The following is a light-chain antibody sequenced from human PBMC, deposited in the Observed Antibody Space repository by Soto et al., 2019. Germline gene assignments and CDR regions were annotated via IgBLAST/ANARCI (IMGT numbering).Light chain of an antibody. J-gene: IGLJ1*01. Sequence: QSVLTQPASVSGSPGQSITISCTGTSSDVGGYNSLSWYQQHPGKAPKLMIYEVSNRPSGVPNRFSGSKSGNTASLTISGLQADDEADYYCSSYTSSSTLLYVFGTGTKLTVL. CDR1: SSDVGGYNS. CDR3: SSYTSSSTLLYV. V-gene: IGLV2-14*01. CDR2: EVS.